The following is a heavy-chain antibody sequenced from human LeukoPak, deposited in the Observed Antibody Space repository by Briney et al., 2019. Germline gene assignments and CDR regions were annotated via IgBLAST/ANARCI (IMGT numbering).Heavy chain of an antibody. Sequence: GASVKVSCTASGYTFTAYYMYWVRQAPGQRLEWMGWINPNSGGTNYAQKVQGRVTMTRDTSISTAYMEQSRLRSDDTAVYFCARATDTAMVTGWFDPWGQGDLVTASS. J-gene: IGHJ5*02. CDR2: INPNSGGT. V-gene: IGHV1-2*02. D-gene: IGHD5-18*01. CDR1: GYTFTAYY. CDR3: ARATDTAMVTGWFDP.